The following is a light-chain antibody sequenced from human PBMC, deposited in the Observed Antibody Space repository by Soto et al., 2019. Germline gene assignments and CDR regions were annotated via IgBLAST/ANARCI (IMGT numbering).Light chain of an antibody. CDR1: SSDVGGYDY. CDR2: DVT. V-gene: IGLV2-11*01. J-gene: IGLJ1*01. CDR3: CSYGGSFPYV. Sequence: QSVLTQPPSVSPAPGQAVTISCTGTSSDVGGYDYVSWYQQRPGKAPKLLIYDVTKRPSGVPDRFSGSKSGNTASLTISGLQAEDEADFYCCSYGGSFPYVFGTGTKVTVL.